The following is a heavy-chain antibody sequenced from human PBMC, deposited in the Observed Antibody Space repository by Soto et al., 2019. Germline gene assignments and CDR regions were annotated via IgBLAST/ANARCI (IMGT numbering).Heavy chain of an antibody. J-gene: IGHJ4*02. V-gene: IGHV1-3*01. CDR2: INAGNGNT. CDR1: GYTFTSYA. CDR3: ARDPRPAIFGVVIIQYYFDY. D-gene: IGHD3-3*01. Sequence: ASVKVSCKASGYTFTSYAMHWVRQAPGQRLEWMGWINAGNGNTKYSQKFQGRVTITRDTSASTAYMELSSLRSEDTAVYYCARDPRPAIFGVVIIQYYFDYWGQGTLVTVSS.